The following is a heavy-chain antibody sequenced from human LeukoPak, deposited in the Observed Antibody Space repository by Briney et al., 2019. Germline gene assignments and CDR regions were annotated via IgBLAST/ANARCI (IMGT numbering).Heavy chain of an antibody. D-gene: IGHD3-16*01. V-gene: IGHV3-48*04. CDR2: ISSSSSTI. CDR3: ARAVAFDDY. CDR1: GFTFSSYS. J-gene: IGHJ4*02. Sequence: GGSLRLSCAASGFTFSSYSMNWVRQAPGKGLEWVSYISSSSSTIYYADSVKGRFTISRDNAKNSLYLQMNSLRAEDTAVYYCARAVAFDDYWGQGTLVTVSS.